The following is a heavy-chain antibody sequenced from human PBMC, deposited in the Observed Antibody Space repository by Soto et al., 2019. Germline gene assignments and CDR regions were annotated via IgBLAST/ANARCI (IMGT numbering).Heavy chain of an antibody. J-gene: IGHJ3*02. CDR1: GYTFTSYG. V-gene: IGHV1-18*01. D-gene: IGHD3-3*01. CDR2: ISAYNGNT. CDR3: ACMDFWSGYYSSAFDI. Sequence: QVQLVQSGAEVKKPGATVKVSCKASGYTFTSYGISWVRQAPGQGLAWMGWISAYNGNTNYSQKLQGIVTMTTDSSTSTAYMELRSLGSDDTSVYYCACMDFWSGYYSSAFDIWGQGTMVTVSS.